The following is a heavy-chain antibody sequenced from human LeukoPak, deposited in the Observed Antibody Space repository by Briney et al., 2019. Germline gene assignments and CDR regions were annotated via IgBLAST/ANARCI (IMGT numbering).Heavy chain of an antibody. CDR2: ISRSSSNI. J-gene: IGHJ3*02. CDR1: GFTFSTYS. V-gene: IGHV3-21*01. CDR3: ARDPNLLAFDI. Sequence: GGSLRLSCVASGFTFSTYSMNWVRQAPGKGLEWVSSISRSSSNIYYADSVKGRFTISRDNAKNSLYLQMNSLRAEDTAVYYCARDPNLLAFDIWGQGTMVTVSS. D-gene: IGHD2-21*01.